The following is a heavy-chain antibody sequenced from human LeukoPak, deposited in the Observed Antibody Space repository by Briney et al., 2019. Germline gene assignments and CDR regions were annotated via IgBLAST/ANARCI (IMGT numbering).Heavy chain of an antibody. D-gene: IGHD2-21*01. CDR1: GFNFGDSR. V-gene: IGHV3-7*04. Sequence: PEGSLRLSCAASGFNFGDSRMTWVRQAPGKGLQWVANVNRDGTEKHFLDSVEGRFTISRDNAKKSLYLQMSSLRPEDTALYFCVKGDWYFESWGQGTLVTVSS. CDR2: VNRDGTEK. CDR3: VKGDWYFES. J-gene: IGHJ4*02.